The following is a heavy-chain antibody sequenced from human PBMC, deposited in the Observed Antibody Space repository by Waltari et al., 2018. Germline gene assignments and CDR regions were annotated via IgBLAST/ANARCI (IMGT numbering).Heavy chain of an antibody. J-gene: IGHJ5*02. CDR1: GGSISGLY. V-gene: IGHV4-59*01. CDR2: IYYPGST. Sequence: QVQLQESGPSLLKPSETLSLICTVSGGSISGLYWSWVRQPPGKGLDWIGYIYYPGSTNFNPSRKSRVTMSVDTSKNQFSLKLSSVTAADTAFYYCAGGGGGDWEWFDPWGQGTLVTVSS. D-gene: IGHD2-21*02. CDR3: AGGGGGDWEWFDP.